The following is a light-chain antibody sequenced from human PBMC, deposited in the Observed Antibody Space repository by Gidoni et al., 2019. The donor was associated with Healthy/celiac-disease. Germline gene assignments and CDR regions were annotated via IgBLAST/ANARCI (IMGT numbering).Light chain of an antibody. J-gene: IGKJ4*01. Sequence: DIQMTQSPSSLSASVGDRVTMTCRASQSISSYLNWYQQKPGKAPKLLIYAASSLQRGVPSRFSGSGSGTDLTLNISSLQPEDFATYYCQQSYSTPLTFGGXTKVEIK. CDR3: QQSYSTPLT. CDR1: QSISSY. V-gene: IGKV1-39*01. CDR2: AAS.